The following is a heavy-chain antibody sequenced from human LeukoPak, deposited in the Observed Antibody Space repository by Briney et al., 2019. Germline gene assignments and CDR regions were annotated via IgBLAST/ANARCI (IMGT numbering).Heavy chain of an antibody. D-gene: IGHD6-13*01. CDR1: GFTFSSYA. CDR3: AAAGAAGDQPHF. V-gene: IGHV3-21*05. CDR2: ISAGSNYI. J-gene: IGHJ4*02. Sequence: PGGSLRLSCAASGFTFSSYAMSWVRQAPGKGLEWVSYISAGSNYIDYIGSVKGRFTIPRDNAKNSAYLQMNSLRAEDTAVYYCAAAGAAGDQPHFWGQGSLVTVSS.